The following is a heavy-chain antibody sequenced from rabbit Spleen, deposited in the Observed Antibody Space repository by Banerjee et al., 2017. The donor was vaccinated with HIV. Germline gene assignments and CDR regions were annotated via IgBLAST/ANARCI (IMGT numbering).Heavy chain of an antibody. CDR3: ARSANSAGYAHASNL. Sequence: QEQLVESGGGLVQPEGSLTLTCTASGFSFSSTYYMCWVRQAPGKGLEWIGCIYAGGSNTYYANWAKGRFTIFKISSTTVTLQMTSLTAADTATYFCARSANSAGYAHASNLWGQGTLVTVS. CDR2: IYAGGSNT. D-gene: IGHD6-1*01. J-gene: IGHJ4*01. CDR1: GFSFSSTYY. V-gene: IGHV1S45*01.